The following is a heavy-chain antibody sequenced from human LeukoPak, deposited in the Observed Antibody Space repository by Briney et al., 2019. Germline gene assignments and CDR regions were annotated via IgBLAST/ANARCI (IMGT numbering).Heavy chain of an antibody. J-gene: IGHJ3*02. Sequence: SETLSLTCIVSGDSISSSSYYWGWIRQPPGKGLEWIGSFYFSGSAYYNPSLESRITVSVDTSKIQFSLKLTSVTAADTAVYYCARQHEILTGYAFDIWGHGTMVTVSS. CDR2: FYFSGSA. CDR3: ARQHEILTGYAFDI. V-gene: IGHV4-39*01. CDR1: GDSISSSSYY. D-gene: IGHD3-9*01.